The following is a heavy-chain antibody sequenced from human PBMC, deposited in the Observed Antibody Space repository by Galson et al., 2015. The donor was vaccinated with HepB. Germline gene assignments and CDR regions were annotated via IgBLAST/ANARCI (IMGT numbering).Heavy chain of an antibody. CDR1: GFSLTSTGMS. V-gene: IGHV2-70*01. D-gene: IGHD6-19*01. CDR2: IDWDDNE. J-gene: IGHJ4*02. CDR3: ARSNVTFGSSGWYSENDF. Sequence: PALVKPPQTLTLTCTFSGFSLTSTGMSVSWIRQPPGKALEWLALIDWDDNEYYSTSLRTRLTISKDTSKNHVVLTMTNMDPVDTATYYCARSNVTFGSSGWYSENDFWGQGALVTVSS.